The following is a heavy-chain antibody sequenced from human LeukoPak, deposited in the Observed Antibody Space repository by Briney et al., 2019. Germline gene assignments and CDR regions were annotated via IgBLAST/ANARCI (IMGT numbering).Heavy chain of an antibody. CDR2: ISYSGST. Sequence: SETLSLTCTVSGGSISGDSYPWGWIRQPPGKGLEWIGYISYSGSTNYNPSLKSRVTISVDTSKNQFSLRLSSVTAADTALYYCARECYTGTSCYAYFDYWGQGTLVTVSS. CDR1: GGSISGDSYP. D-gene: IGHD2-2*01. J-gene: IGHJ4*02. CDR3: ARECYTGTSCYAYFDY. V-gene: IGHV4-61*01.